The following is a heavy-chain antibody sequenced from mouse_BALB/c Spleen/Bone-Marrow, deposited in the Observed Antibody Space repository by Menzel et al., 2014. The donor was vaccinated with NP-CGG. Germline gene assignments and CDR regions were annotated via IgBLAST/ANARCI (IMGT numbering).Heavy chain of an antibody. CDR1: GYTFTSYW. CDR3: TIYAFAY. J-gene: IGHJ3*01. Sequence: GSELVRPGASVKLSCKASGYTFTSYWVHWVKQRPGQGLEWIGNIYPGSGSPNYDERFKSMATLTVDTSSSTAYMQLSSLTSEDSAVYYCTIYAFAYWGQGTLVTVSA. D-gene: IGHD2-12*01. V-gene: IGHV1S22*01. CDR2: IYPGSGSP.